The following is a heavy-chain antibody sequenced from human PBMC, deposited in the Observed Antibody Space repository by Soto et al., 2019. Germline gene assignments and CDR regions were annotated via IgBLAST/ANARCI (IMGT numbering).Heavy chain of an antibody. V-gene: IGHV1-69*01. D-gene: IGHD3-10*01. Sequence: QVQLVQSGAEVKKPGSSVKVSCKASGGTFSSYAISWVRQAPGQGLEWMGGIIPIFGTANYAQKFQGRVTSTADESTSTAYMELSSLRPEDTAVYFCAKDSGRGSADYYCDYWGRGTLVTVSS. CDR1: GGTFSSYA. J-gene: IGHJ4*02. CDR3: AKDSGRGSADYYCDY. CDR2: IIPIFGTA.